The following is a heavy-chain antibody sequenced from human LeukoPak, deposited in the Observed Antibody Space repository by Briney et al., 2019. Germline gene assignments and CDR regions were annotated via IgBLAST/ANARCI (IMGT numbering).Heavy chain of an antibody. D-gene: IGHD6-6*01. J-gene: IGHJ3*02. CDR2: IYYRGST. CDR3: AGVDSSSLYAFDI. CDR1: GGSISPYS. V-gene: IGHV4-59*01. Sequence: SETLSLTCTVSGGSISPYSWSWIRQPPGKGLEWIDFIYYRGSTNYNPSLKSRVTISVDTSKNQFSLKLSSVTAADTAVYYCAGVDSSSLYAFDIWGQGTMVTVSS.